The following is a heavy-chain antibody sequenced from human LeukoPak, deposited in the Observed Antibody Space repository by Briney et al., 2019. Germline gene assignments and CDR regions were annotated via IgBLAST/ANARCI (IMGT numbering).Heavy chain of an antibody. V-gene: IGHV3-74*01. CDR3: AREFEYSSSYLFDY. CDR1: GFTFSSYW. J-gene: IGHJ4*02. Sequence: PGGSLRLSRAASGFTFSSYWMHWVRQAPGKGLVWVSRINSDGSSTSYADSVKGRFTISRDNAKNTLYLQMNSLRAEDTAVYYCAREFEYSSSYLFDYWGQGTLVTVSS. D-gene: IGHD6-6*01. CDR2: INSDGSST.